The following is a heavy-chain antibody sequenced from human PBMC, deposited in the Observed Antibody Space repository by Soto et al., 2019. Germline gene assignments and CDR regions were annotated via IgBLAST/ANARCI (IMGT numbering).Heavy chain of an antibody. V-gene: IGHV3-30*18. CDR2: ISFDGTNE. CDR3: AKSRDYYYDMNV. Sequence: HPGGSLRLSCAASGFTFSSYGMHWVRQAPGKGLEWVAVISFDGTNEDHADSVKGRFTISRDNSKNTLYLQMNSLRADDTAVYYCAKSRDYYYDMNVWGQGTTVTVSS. J-gene: IGHJ6*02. CDR1: GFTFSSYG. D-gene: IGHD2-2*01.